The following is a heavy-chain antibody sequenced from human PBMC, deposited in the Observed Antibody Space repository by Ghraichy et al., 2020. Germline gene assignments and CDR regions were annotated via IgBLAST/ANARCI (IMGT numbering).Heavy chain of an antibody. Sequence: GGSLRLSCAASAFTFSSYWMHWVRQAPGKGLVWVSRINSDGGSTTYADSVKGRFTISKDNAKNTLYLQMNSLRAEDTAVYYCVKDLVGGGFGAYGMDVWGQGTTVTVSS. J-gene: IGHJ6*02. CDR3: VKDLVGGGFGAYGMDV. V-gene: IGHV3-74*01. D-gene: IGHD2-21*01. CDR1: AFTFSSYW. CDR2: INSDGGST.